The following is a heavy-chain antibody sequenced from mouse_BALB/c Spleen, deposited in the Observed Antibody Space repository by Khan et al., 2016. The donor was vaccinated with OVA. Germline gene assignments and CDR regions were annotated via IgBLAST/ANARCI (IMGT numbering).Heavy chain of an antibody. V-gene: IGHV3-2*02. Sequence: EVKLEVSGPGLVKPSQSLSLTCTVTGYSITSDYAWNWIRQFPGNKLEWMGYISYSGNTKYNPSLKSRISITRDTSKNQFFLPLNSVTTEDTATYYCARIYGGDFDYWGQGTTLTVSS. J-gene: IGHJ2*01. CDR2: ISYSGNT. CDR1: GYSITSDYA. CDR3: ARIYGGDFDY. D-gene: IGHD1-1*01.